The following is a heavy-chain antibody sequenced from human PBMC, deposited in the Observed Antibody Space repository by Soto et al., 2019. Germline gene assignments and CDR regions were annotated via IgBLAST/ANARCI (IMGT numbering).Heavy chain of an antibody. Sequence: TSETLSLTCSVSGGSIRSFHWSWIRQPPGKGLEWIGFIYYTGSTNYNPSLKSRVTVSVDTSKNQFSLKLSSLTTADTAVYYCARGSSSWLFDYWGQGILVTVSS. CDR3: ARGSSSWLFDY. J-gene: IGHJ4*02. V-gene: IGHV4-59*01. D-gene: IGHD6-13*01. CDR2: IYYTGST. CDR1: GGSIRSFH.